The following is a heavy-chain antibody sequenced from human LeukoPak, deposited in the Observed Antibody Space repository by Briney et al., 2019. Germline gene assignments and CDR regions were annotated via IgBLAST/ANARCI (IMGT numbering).Heavy chain of an antibody. J-gene: IGHJ6*02. CDR2: IGTAGDT. CDR3: ARALTYYYGSGSYYNFYYYGMDV. CDR1: GFTFSSYD. V-gene: IGHV3-13*04. D-gene: IGHD3-10*01. Sequence: GGSLRLSCAASGFTFSSYDMHWVRQATGKGLEWVSAIGTAGDTYYPGSVKGRFTIPRENAKNSLYLQMNSLRAGDTAVYYCARALTYYYGSGSYYNFYYYGMDVWGQGTTVTVSS.